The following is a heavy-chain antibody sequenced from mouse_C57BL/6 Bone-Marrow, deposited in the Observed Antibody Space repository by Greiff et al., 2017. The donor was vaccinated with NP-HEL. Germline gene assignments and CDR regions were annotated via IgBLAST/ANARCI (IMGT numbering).Heavy chain of an antibody. D-gene: IGHD4-1*01. CDR2: IWSGGST. Sequence: VKLVESGPGLVQPSQSLSIPCTVSGFSLTSYGVHWVRQSPGKGLEWLGVIWSGGSTDYNAAFISRLSISKDNSKSQVFFKMNSLQADDTAIYYCARTGTLAYWGQGTLVTVSA. CDR1: GFSLTSYG. J-gene: IGHJ3*01. CDR3: ARTGTLAY. V-gene: IGHV2-2*01.